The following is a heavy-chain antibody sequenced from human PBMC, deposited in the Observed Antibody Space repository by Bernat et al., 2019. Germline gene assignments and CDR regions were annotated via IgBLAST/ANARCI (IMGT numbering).Heavy chain of an antibody. CDR3: AKDCSSSWYRDFDY. CDR1: GFTFDDYA. CDR2: ISWNSGSI. J-gene: IGHJ4*02. D-gene: IGHD6-13*01. V-gene: IGHV3-9*01. Sequence: EVQLVESGGGLVQPGRSLRLSCAASGFTFDDYAMHWVRQAPGKGLVWVSGISWNSGSIGYADSVKGRFTISSANANTSLYLHMHSLIAEDTALYYCAKDCSSSWYRDFDYWGQGTLVTVSS.